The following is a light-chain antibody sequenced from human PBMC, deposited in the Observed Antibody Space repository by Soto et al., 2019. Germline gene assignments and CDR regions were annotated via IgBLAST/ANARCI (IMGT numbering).Light chain of an antibody. CDR2: EVS. Sequence: QSALTQPASVSGSPGQSITISCTGTSSDVGGYNSVSWYQHHPGKVPKLMIYEVSYRHSGVSNRFSGSKSGSTATLTISGLQAEDEADYYCSSYTSSSTYVFGTGTKVTV. J-gene: IGLJ1*01. V-gene: IGLV2-14*01. CDR3: SSYTSSSTYV. CDR1: SSDVGGYNS.